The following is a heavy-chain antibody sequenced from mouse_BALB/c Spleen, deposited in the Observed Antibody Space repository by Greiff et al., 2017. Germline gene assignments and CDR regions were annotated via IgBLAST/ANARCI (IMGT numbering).Heavy chain of an antibody. J-gene: IGHJ4*01. V-gene: IGHV1-7*01. Sequence: VQLQESGAELAKPGASVKMSCKASGYTFTSYWMHWVKQRPGQGLEWIGYINPSTGYTEYNQKFKDKATLTADKSSSTAYMQLSSLTSEDSAVYYCARRSGNYFYAMDYWGQGTSVTVSA. CDR3: ARRSGNYFYAMDY. CDR1: GYTFTSYW. D-gene: IGHD2-1*01. CDR2: INPSTGYT.